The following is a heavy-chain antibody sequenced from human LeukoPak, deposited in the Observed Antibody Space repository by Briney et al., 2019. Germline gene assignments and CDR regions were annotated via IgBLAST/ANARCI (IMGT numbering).Heavy chain of an antibody. CDR1: GYTFTGYD. Sequence: ASVRVSCKASGYTFTGYDINWVRQATGQGLEWMGWMDPNTGDTGYAQKFQGRVTMTRNTSIDTAYMELSGLRSEDTAVYYCTRGSLSGSSRDYWGQGTMVTVSS. D-gene: IGHD1-26*01. J-gene: IGHJ4*02. CDR3: TRGSLSGSSRDY. CDR2: MDPNTGDT. V-gene: IGHV1-8*01.